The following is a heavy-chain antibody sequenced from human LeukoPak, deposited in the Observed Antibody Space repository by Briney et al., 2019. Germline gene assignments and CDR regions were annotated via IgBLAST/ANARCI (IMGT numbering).Heavy chain of an antibody. V-gene: IGHV4-39*02. CDR2: IHYSETA. CDR3: ARGPTYQPIDY. CDR1: GGSISSSSYY. J-gene: IGHJ4*02. D-gene: IGHD2-2*01. Sequence: SETLSLTCTVSGGSISSSSYYWGWIRQPPGKGLEWIGSIHYSETAYYNPSLKSRVTISVDTSKNDFSLKLSSVTAADTAVYYCARGPTYQPIDYWGQGTLVTVSS.